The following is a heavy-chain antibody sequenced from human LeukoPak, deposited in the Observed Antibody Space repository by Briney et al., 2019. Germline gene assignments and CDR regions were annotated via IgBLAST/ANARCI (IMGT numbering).Heavy chain of an antibody. V-gene: IGHV5-51*01. J-gene: IGHJ4*02. D-gene: IGHD3-16*02. CDR1: GYSFTSYW. CDR3: ARQSVDGRYTFDY. Sequence: GESLKISCKVSGYSFTSYWIGWVRQMPGKGLEWMGIINPRDSDTKYSPSFQGQVTISVDESISTAYLQWSSLKASDTAMYYCARQSVDGRYTFDYWGQGTLVTVSS. CDR2: INPRDSDT.